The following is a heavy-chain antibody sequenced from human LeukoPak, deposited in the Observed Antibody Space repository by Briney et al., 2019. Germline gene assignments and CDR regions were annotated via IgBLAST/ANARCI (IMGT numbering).Heavy chain of an antibody. CDR3: ARPYTRNYYYGMDV. J-gene: IGHJ6*02. CDR2: IYYSGST. CDR1: GGSISSSSYY. V-gene: IGHV4-39*01. D-gene: IGHD3-16*01. Sequence: PSETLSLTCTVSGGSISSSSYYWGWIRQPPGKGLEWIGSIYYSGSTYYNPSLKSRVTISVDTSKNQFSLKLSSVTAADTAVYYCARPYTRNYYYGMDVWGQGTTVTVSS.